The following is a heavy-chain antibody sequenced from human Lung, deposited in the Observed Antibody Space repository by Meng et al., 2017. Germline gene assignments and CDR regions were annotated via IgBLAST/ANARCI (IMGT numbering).Heavy chain of an antibody. CDR2: ITGDGSST. D-gene: IGHD4-17*01. V-gene: IGHV3-74*01. CDR1: GFTFSTHW. CDR3: ARGGVTTDD. Sequence: VVLGGSGGGLVQPGGCLSMSSAASGFTFSTHWMHWVRQAPGKGLEWVSRITGDGSSTIYADSVQGRFTMSRDNAKNTLSLQMNSLRAEDTAVYYCARGGVTTDDWGQGTLVTVSS. J-gene: IGHJ4*02.